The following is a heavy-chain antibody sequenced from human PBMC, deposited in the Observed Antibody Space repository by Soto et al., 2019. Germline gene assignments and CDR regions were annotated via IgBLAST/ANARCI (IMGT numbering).Heavy chain of an antibody. CDR3: ARVPMVRGAIFDY. CDR1: GGSISSGGYY. V-gene: IGHV4-31*03. D-gene: IGHD3-10*01. J-gene: IGHJ4*02. CDR2: IYYIGST. Sequence: SETLSLTCTVSGGSISSGGYYWSWIRQHPGKGLEWIGYIYYIGSTYYNPSLKSRVTISVDTSKNQFSLKLSSVTAADTAVYYCARVPMVRGAIFDYWGQGTLVTVSS.